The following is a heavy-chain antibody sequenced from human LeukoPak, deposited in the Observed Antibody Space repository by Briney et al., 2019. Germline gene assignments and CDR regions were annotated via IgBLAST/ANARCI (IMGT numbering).Heavy chain of an antibody. V-gene: IGHV1-46*01. D-gene: IGHD5-12*01. Sequence: ASVKVSCKASGYTFTNYYMHWMRHAPVQGLEWMGIINPSSGGTIYAQKFQGRVTMTRDTSTTTVYMELSSLGSEDTAVYYCAREWPHTYRFDPWGQGTLVTVSS. CDR3: AREWPHTYRFDP. J-gene: IGHJ5*02. CDR1: GYTFTNYY. CDR2: INPSSGGT.